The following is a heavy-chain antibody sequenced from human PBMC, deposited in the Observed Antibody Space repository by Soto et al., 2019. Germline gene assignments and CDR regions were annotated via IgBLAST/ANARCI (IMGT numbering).Heavy chain of an antibody. D-gene: IGHD6-13*01. CDR2: ISYDGSNK. CDR1: GFTFSSYP. CDR3: AREMYSSSSIDY. V-gene: IGHV3-30*14. J-gene: IGHJ4*02. Sequence: GGPLRLPCAASGFTFSSYPIHWARQAPGKGLEWVAVISYDGSNKYYADSVKGRFTISRDNSKNTLYLQMNSLGVEDTAVYYCAREMYSSSSIDYWGQGTLVTVSS.